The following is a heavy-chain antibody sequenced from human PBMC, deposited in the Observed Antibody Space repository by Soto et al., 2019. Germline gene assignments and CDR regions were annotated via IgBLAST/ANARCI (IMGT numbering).Heavy chain of an antibody. CDR2: ISYDGTNK. CDR3: AKDLQSYGDYDYYCYGMDV. D-gene: IGHD4-17*01. J-gene: IGHJ6*02. Sequence: QVQLVESGGGEVQPGRSLTISCAASGFTFSTYGMHWVRQTPGKGLEWVAVISYDGTNKFYSDSVKGRFTISRDNFKTPLTLPMNSLRADDTAVYSCAKDLQSYGDYDYYCYGMDVWGLGTRVTVSS. CDR1: GFTFSTYG. V-gene: IGHV3-30*18.